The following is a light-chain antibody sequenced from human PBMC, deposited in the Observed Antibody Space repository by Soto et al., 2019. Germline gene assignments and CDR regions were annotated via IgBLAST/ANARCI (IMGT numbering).Light chain of an antibody. Sequence: IRMTQSPSSLSASTGDRVTITCRASQGISSWLAWYQKKPGKAPKLLIYAASSLQSGVPSRFSGSGSGTDFTLTISSLQPEGCAIYFCQQANSFPITFGQGTRLEIK. CDR2: AAS. CDR1: QGISSW. CDR3: QQANSFPIT. V-gene: IGKV1-12*01. J-gene: IGKJ5*01.